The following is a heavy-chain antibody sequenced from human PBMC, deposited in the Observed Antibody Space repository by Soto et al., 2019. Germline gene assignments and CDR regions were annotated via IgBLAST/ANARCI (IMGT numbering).Heavy chain of an antibody. CDR2: IYSGGST. CDR3: GREAYSYGYSYYYYYGMDV. CDR1: GFTFSSNY. Sequence: VSLRLSCAASGFTFSSNYMSWVRQAAGKGLEWVSVIYSGGSTYYADSVKGRFTISRDNSKNTLYLQMNSLRAEDTAVYYCGREAYSYGYSYYYYYGMDVWGQGTTVTVSS. D-gene: IGHD5-18*01. J-gene: IGHJ6*02. V-gene: IGHV3-53*01.